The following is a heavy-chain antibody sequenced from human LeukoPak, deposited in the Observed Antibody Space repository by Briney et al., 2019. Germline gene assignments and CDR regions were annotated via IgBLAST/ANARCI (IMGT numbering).Heavy chain of an antibody. CDR1: GFTFSTYA. CDR2: ISSSGDRT. J-gene: IGHJ4*02. V-gene: IGHV3-23*01. CDR3: AKDRPNYHESNGHYYRPNGDY. Sequence: GGPLRLSCAASGFTFSTYAMSWVRQAPGKGLEWVSSISSSGDRTFYADSVKDRFTISRVNSENTLYLQMSRLRAEDTAVYYCAKDRPNYHESNGHYYRPNGDYWGQGTLVTVSS. D-gene: IGHD3-22*01.